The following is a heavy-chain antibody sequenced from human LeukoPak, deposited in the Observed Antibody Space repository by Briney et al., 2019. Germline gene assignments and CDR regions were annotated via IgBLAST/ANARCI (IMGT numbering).Heavy chain of an antibody. CDR2: TYYRSKWFD. V-gene: IGHV6-1*01. Sequence: SQTLSLTCAISGDSVSSNNAAWNWIRQSPSRGLEWLGRTYYRSKWFDDYAVSVKSRITINPDTSKNQVSLHLNSVTPEDTAVYFCSRTRYSSGGAYYYGLDVWGQGTTVIVSS. J-gene: IGHJ6*02. CDR1: GDSVSSNNAA. CDR3: SRTRYSSGGAYYYGLDV. D-gene: IGHD6-19*01.